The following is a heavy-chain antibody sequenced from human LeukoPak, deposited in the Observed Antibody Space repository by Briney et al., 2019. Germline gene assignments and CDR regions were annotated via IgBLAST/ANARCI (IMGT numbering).Heavy chain of an antibody. D-gene: IGHD3-3*01. V-gene: IGHV4-31*03. CDR2: IYYSGST. CDR3: ARDRRSYDFWSGYWGALYAFGI. Sequence: PSQTLSLTCTVSGGSISSGGYYWSWIRQHPGKGLEWIGYIYYSGSTYYNPSLKSRVTISVDTSKNQFSLKLSSVTAADTAVYYCARDRRSYDFWSGYWGALYAFGIWGQGTMVTVSS. J-gene: IGHJ3*02. CDR1: GGSISSGGYY.